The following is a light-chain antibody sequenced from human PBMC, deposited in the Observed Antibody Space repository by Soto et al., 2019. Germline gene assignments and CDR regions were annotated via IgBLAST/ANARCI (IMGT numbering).Light chain of an antibody. CDR2: GAS. CDR3: QQYNNRPPVT. V-gene: IGKV3-15*01. CDR1: QSVSSN. Sequence: EIVMMQSPATLSVSPGERVTLSCRASQSVSSNLAWYQQKSGHAPRLLIYGASTRATGIPARLSGSGSGTEFTLTISSLQSEDVVIYYCQQYNNRPPVTFGQGTRLEIK. J-gene: IGKJ5*01.